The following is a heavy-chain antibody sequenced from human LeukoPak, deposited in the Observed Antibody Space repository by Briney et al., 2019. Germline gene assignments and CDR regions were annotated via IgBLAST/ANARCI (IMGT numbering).Heavy chain of an antibody. J-gene: IGHJ6*03. CDR2: IYYSGST. CDR1: GGSISSYY. Sequence: PSXTLXLTCTVXGGSISSYYWSWIRQPPGKGLXWIGYIYYSGSTNYNPSLKRRVTISVDTSKNQFSLKLSSVTAADTAVYYCARVKAAAGTSWYYMDVWGKGTTVTVSS. V-gene: IGHV4-59*01. D-gene: IGHD6-13*01. CDR3: ARVKAAAGTSWYYMDV.